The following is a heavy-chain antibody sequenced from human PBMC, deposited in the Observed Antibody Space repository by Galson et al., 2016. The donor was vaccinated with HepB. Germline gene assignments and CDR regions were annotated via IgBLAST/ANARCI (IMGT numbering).Heavy chain of an antibody. Sequence: SLRLSCAASGFTFSSYAIHWVRQAPGKGLEWVAVISYDGTNKYYADSVKGRFTISRDNSKNSLYLQMNSLRDEDTAVYYCARDDYFRLGYWGQGTLVTVSS. CDR2: ISYDGTNK. CDR1: GFTFSSYA. D-gene: IGHD3-16*01. CDR3: ARDDYFRLGY. V-gene: IGHV3-30-3*01. J-gene: IGHJ4*02.